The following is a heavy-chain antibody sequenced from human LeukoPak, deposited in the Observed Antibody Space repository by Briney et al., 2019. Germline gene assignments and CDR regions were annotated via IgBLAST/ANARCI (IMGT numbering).Heavy chain of an antibody. CDR1: GFSFGSYE. CDR2: ISDIGTTT. Sequence: GGSLRLSCVGSGFSFGSYEINWVRQAPGKGLEWVSYISDIGTTTHYADSVKGRFTVFRDNAKNSVYLLMDSLMAEDTAIYYCARDRSKVTAYDDALDIWGQGTMVTVSS. CDR3: ARDRSKVTAYDDALDI. V-gene: IGHV3-48*03. J-gene: IGHJ3*02. D-gene: IGHD2-21*02.